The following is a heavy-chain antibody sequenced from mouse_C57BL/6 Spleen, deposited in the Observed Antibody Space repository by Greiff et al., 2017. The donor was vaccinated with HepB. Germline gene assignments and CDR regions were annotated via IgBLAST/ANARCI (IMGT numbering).Heavy chain of an antibody. D-gene: IGHD2-3*01. J-gene: IGHJ2*01. CDR3: AREGGWSLY. V-gene: IGHV1-64*01. Sequence: QVQLQQPGAELVKPGASVKLSCKASGYTFTSYWMHWVKQRPGQGLEWIGMINPNSGSTNYNEKFKSKATLTVDKSHSTAYRQLSSLPSEDAAVYYCAREGGWSLYWGQGTTLTVSS. CDR1: GYTFTSYW. CDR2: INPNSGST.